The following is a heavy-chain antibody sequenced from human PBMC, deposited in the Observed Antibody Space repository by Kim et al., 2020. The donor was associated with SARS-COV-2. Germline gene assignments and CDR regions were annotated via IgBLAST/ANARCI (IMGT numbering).Heavy chain of an antibody. V-gene: IGHV1-69*01. Sequence: YEQKDQGRGAITADESTSTAYMELSSLRSEDTAVYYCARESIAARHVFDYWGQGTLVTVSS. CDR3: ARESIAARHVFDY. J-gene: IGHJ4*02. D-gene: IGHD6-6*01.